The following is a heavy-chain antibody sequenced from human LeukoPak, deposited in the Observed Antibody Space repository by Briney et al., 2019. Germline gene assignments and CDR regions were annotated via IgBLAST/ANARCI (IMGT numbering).Heavy chain of an antibody. CDR2: IKQDGSEK. D-gene: IGHD3-22*01. Sequence: GGALRLSCAASGFTFSSYWMSWVRQAPGKGLEGGANIKQDGSEKYYVDSVKGRFTISRDNDKNSLYLQMNSLRAEDTAVYYCARAQDYYDSSGYYFGDAFDIWGQGTMVTVSS. CDR1: GFTFSSYW. J-gene: IGHJ3*02. CDR3: ARAQDYYDSSGYYFGDAFDI. V-gene: IGHV3-7*01.